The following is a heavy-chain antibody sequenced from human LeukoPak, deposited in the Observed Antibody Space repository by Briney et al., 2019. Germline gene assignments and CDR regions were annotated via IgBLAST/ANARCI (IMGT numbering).Heavy chain of an antibody. CDR2: IKQDGSEK. V-gene: IGHV3-7*01. J-gene: IGHJ4*02. CDR1: GFTFSSYW. D-gene: IGHD3-10*01. CDR3: AKDQLGSPIIDS. Sequence: AGGSLRLSCAASGFTFSSYWMSWVRQAPGKGLEWVANIKQDGSEKYYADSVKGRFTISRDNSKNTLYLQMNSLRAEDTAVYYCAKDQLGSPIIDSWGQGTLVTVSS.